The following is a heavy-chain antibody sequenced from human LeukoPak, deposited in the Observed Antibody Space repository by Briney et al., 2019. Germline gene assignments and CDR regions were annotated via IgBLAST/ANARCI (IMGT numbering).Heavy chain of an antibody. J-gene: IGHJ4*02. CDR1: GYTFSGYY. CDR2: INPKSGGT. D-gene: IGHD1-26*01. CDR3: ARGSGSYLGLFDY. V-gene: IGHV1-2*02. Sequence: ASVKVSCKASGYTFSGYYMHWVRQAPGQGLEWMGWINPKSGGTNEAQKFQGRVTMTRDTSISTAYMELSRLTSDDTAVYYCARGSGSYLGLFDYWGQGTLVTVSS.